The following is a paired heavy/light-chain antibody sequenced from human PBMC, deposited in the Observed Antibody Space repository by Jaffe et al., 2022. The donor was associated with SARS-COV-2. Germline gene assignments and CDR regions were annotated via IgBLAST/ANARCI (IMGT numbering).Light chain of an antibody. Sequence: QSALTQPASVSGSPGQSITISCTGTSSDVGGYNYVSWYQQHPGKAPKLMIYEVSNRPSGVPDRFSGSKSGNTASLTISGLQAEDEADYYCSSYTSSSTLSVFGGGTKLTVL. J-gene: IGLJ2*01. CDR1: SSDVGGYNY. CDR3: SSYTSSSTLSV. V-gene: IGLV2-14*01. CDR2: EVS.
Heavy chain of an antibody. CDR1: GFTFSSYD. J-gene: IGHJ2*01. D-gene: IGHD6-13*01. CDR2: IGTAGDT. CDR3: ARGGSSSWYSFADLNVYFDL. V-gene: IGHV3-13*01. Sequence: EVQLVESGGGLVQPGGSLRLSCAASGFTFSSYDMHWVRQATGKGLEWVSAIGTAGDTYYPGSVKGRFTISRENAKNSLYLQMNSLRAGDTAVYYCARGGSSSWYSFADLNVYFDLWGRGTLVTVSS.